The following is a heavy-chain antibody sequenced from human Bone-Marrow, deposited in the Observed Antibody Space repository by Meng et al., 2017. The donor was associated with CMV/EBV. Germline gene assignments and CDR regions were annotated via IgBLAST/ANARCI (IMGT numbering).Heavy chain of an antibody. CDR3: ARVRGMVGQLVAFDY. CDR2: INPNSGGT. D-gene: IGHD6-6*01. Sequence: ASVKVSCKASGYTFTGYYMHWVRQAPGQGLEWMGWINPNSGGTNYAQKFQGRVTMTRDTSISTAYMELSRLRSDDTAVYYCARVRGMVGQLVAFDYWDQGTLVTVSS. J-gene: IGHJ4*02. V-gene: IGHV1-2*02. CDR1: GYTFTGYY.